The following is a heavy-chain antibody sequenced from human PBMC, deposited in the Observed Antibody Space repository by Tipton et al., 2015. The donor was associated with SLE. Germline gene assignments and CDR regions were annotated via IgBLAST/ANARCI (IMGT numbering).Heavy chain of an antibody. CDR3: ARGSPTSDWYFDL. J-gene: IGHJ2*01. V-gene: IGHV4-59*12. Sequence: TLSLTCTVSGAPISSSYWSWLRQPPGKGLEWIGLIYYSGSANYNPPLKSRVTMSVDTSKNQFSLKLSSVTAADTAVYYCARGSPTSDWYFDLWGRGTLVTVSS. CDR1: GAPISSSY. CDR2: IYYSGSA. D-gene: IGHD1-26*01.